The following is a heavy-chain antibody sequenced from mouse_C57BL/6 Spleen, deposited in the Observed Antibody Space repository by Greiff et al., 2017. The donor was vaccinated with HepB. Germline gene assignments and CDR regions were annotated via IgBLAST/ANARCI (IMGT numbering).Heavy chain of an antibody. V-gene: IGHV1-19*01. CDR2: INPYNGGT. CDR1: GYTFTDYY. J-gene: IGHJ4*01. Sequence: EVQLQQSGPVLVKPGASVKMSCKASGYTFTDYYMNWVKQSHGKSLEWIGVINPYNGGTSYNQKFKGKATLTVDKSSSTAYMELNSLTSEDSAVYYCARNADDYDVHMDYWGQGTSVTVSS. CDR3: ARNADDYDVHMDY. D-gene: IGHD2-4*01.